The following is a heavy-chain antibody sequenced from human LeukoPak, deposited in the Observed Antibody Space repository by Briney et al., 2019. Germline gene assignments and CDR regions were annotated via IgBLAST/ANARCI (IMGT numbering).Heavy chain of an antibody. CDR3: ARLAGGGYSGY. D-gene: IGHD3-16*01. J-gene: IGHJ4*02. V-gene: IGHV3-48*03. Sequence: GGSLRLSCAASGLTFSSYEMNWVRQAPGKGLEWVSYISSSGTTIYYADSVKGRFTISRDNAKNSLYLQMNSLRAEDTAVYYCARLAGGGYSGYWGQGTLVTVSS. CDR2: ISSSGTTI. CDR1: GLTFSSYE.